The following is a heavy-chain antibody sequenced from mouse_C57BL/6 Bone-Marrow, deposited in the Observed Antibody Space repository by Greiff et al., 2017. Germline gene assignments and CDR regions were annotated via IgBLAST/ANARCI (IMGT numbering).Heavy chain of an antibody. D-gene: IGHD1-1*01. CDR1: GYTFTSYG. Sequence: QVQLKESGAELARPGASVKLSCKASGYTFTSYGISWVKQRTGQGLEWIGEIYPRSGNTYYNAKFKGKATLTADKSSSTAYMELRSLTSEDSAVYFCARRIYYLPDYWGQGTTLTVSS. CDR3: ARRIYYLPDY. J-gene: IGHJ2*01. V-gene: IGHV1-81*01. CDR2: IYPRSGNT.